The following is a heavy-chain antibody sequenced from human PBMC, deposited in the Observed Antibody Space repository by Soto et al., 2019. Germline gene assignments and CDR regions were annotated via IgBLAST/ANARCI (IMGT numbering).Heavy chain of an antibody. CDR2: TDTDGSKT. J-gene: IGHJ3*02. Sequence: EVQLVESGGGLVQPGGSLRLSCEASGFIFSNYWMHWVRQAPGKGLVWVSRTDTDGSKTNYADCVRGRFTISRDNVKNTLYLQMNSLTAEDTAVYYCISGSREYRNASDIWGQGTLVSVSS. CDR1: GFIFSNYW. V-gene: IGHV3-74*01. CDR3: ISGSREYRNASDI. D-gene: IGHD4-4*01.